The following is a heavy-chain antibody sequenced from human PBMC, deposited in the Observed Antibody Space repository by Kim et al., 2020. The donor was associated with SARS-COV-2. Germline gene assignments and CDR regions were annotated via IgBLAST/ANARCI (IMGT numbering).Heavy chain of an antibody. CDR2: NT. CDR3: ARGKLAPRLEY. V-gene: IGHV4-34*01. D-gene: IGHD6-6*01. Sequence: NTKHNPSLKSQLTISLDTSNNQFSLKLSSVTAPDTALYYCARGKLAPRLEYWAQGALVTVSS. J-gene: IGHJ4*02.